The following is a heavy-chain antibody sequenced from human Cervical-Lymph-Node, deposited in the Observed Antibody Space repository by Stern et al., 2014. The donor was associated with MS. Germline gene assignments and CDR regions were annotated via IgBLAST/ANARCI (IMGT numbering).Heavy chain of an antibody. CDR1: GFSISTGYY. CDR3: ARDIALRDGMQPRDRAFDI. V-gene: IGHV4-38-2*02. CDR2: VHHGGGT. Sequence: QVQLQESGPGLVKPSETLSLTCAVSGFSISTGYYWGWIRQSPGNWLEWIGSVHHGGGTHYNPSLNSRLTVALDTSKNQFSLNLRSVTASDTAIYYCARDIALRDGMQPRDRAFDIWGQGTLVTVSS. D-gene: IGHD2-15*01. J-gene: IGHJ3*02.